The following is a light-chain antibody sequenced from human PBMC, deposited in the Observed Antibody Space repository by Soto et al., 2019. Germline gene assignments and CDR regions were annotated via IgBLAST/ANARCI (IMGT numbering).Light chain of an antibody. CDR2: RSN. CDR1: SSNIGSNY. J-gene: IGLJ1*01. CDR3: AAWDDSLSVHYV. V-gene: IGLV1-47*01. Sequence: QSVLTQPPAASGTPGQRVTISCSGSSSNIGSNYVYWYQQSPGTAPKLLIYRSNQRASGVPDRFSGSKSGTSASLAISGLRSEDEADYYCAAWDDSLSVHYVFGTGTKVTVL.